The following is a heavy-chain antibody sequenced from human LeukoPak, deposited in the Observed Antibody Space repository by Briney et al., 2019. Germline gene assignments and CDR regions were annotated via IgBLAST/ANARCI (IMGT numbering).Heavy chain of an antibody. D-gene: IGHD2-15*01. CDR3: AKGVGYCSGGSCQQFDY. V-gene: IGHV3-23*01. J-gene: IGHJ4*02. CDR2: ISGSGGST. Sequence: GGSLRLSCAASGFTFSGYGMSWVRQAPGKGLKWISAISGSGGSTYYADSVKGRITISRDNSKNTLYLQMNSLRAEDTAVYYCAKGVGYCSGGSCQQFDYWGQGTLVTVSS. CDR1: GFTFSGYG.